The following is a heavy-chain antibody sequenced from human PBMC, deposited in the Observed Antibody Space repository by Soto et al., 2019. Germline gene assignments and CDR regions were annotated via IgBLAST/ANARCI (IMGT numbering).Heavy chain of an antibody. D-gene: IGHD3-22*01. CDR2: ISSSSSYT. CDR3: ARGYYDSSGYTGFDY. V-gene: IGHV3-11*06. J-gene: IGHJ4*02. Sequence: QVQLVESGGGFVKPGGSLRLSCAASGFTFSDYYMSWIRQAPGKGLEWVSYISSSSSYTNYADSVKGRFTISRDNAKNSLYLQMNSLRAEDTAVYYCARGYYDSSGYTGFDYWGQGTLVTVSS. CDR1: GFTFSDYY.